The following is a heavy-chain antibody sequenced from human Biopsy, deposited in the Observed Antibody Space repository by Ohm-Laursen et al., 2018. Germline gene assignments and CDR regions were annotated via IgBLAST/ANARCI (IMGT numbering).Heavy chain of an antibody. J-gene: IGHJ1*01. Sequence: SVKVSCKASGDAFLGYYLHWVRQAPGRGLEWLGGNIPILGTGNYAQKFQDRVTVAADTSTSTATMELRSLRSDDTAVYYCATKLTGYFHHWGQGTLVIVSS. CDR3: ATKLTGYFHH. CDR1: GDAFLGYY. V-gene: IGHV1-69*06. D-gene: IGHD3-9*01. CDR2: NIPILGTG.